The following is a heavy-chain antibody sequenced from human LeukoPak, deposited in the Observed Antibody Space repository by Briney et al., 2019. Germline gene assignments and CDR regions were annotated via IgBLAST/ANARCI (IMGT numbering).Heavy chain of an antibody. CDR2: IYHSGST. Sequence: PPETLSLTCAVSGYSISSGYYWGWIRQPPGKGLEWIGSIYHSGSTYYYPSLKSRVTISLDTSNNQFSLKLTSVTAADTAVYYCARGAYCSGATCYRSYDYYYMDVWGRGTTVTVAS. V-gene: IGHV4-38-2*01. D-gene: IGHD2-15*01. CDR3: ARGAYCSGATCYRSYDYYYMDV. CDR1: GYSISSGYY. J-gene: IGHJ6*03.